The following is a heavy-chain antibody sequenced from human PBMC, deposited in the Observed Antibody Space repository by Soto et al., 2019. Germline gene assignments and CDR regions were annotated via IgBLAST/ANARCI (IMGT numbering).Heavy chain of an antibody. D-gene: IGHD1-7*01. Sequence: QLVQSGAEVKKPGASVKVSCKASGYTFTTSGFNWVRQAPGQGLEWMGWISAKSGNTNYAQKLQGRVTTTPDTSTSTVYMELKSLTSDDTAIYYCTRAGASDWNYVSTSSWGQGTLVTVSS. CDR2: ISAKSGNT. J-gene: IGHJ4*02. CDR1: GYTFTTSG. V-gene: IGHV1-18*04. CDR3: TRAGASDWNYVSTSS.